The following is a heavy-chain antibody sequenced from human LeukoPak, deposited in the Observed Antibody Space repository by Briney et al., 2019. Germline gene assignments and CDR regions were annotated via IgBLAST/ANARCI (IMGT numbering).Heavy chain of an antibody. D-gene: IGHD3-10*01. CDR3: AKGVRLWFAFYFDY. V-gene: IGHV3-23*01. J-gene: IGHJ4*02. CDR1: GFTLGSYA. Sequence: GGSLRLSCAGSGFTLGSYAMSWVRQAPGRGLEWVSAISGNGYNTYYADSVKGRFTISSESSGNTLYLQMHNLRAEDTAVYYCAKGVRLWFAFYFDYWGQGTLVTVSS. CDR2: ISGNGYNT.